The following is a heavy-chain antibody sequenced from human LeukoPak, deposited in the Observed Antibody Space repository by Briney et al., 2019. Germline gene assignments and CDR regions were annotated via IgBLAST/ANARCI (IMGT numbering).Heavy chain of an antibody. J-gene: IGHJ5*02. D-gene: IGHD2-15*01. CDR2: INHSGST. CDR1: GGSFSGYY. CDR3: ARGRICSGGSCYGGWFDP. V-gene: IGHV4-34*01. Sequence: PSETLSLTCAVYGGSFSGYYWSWIRQPPGKGPEWIGEINHSGSTNYNPSLKSRVTISVDTSKNQFSLKLSSVTAADTAVYYCARGRICSGGSCYGGWFDPWGQGTLVTVSS.